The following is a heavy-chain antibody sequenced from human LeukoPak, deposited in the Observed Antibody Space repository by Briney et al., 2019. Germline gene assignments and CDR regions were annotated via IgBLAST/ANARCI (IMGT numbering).Heavy chain of an antibody. Sequence: SETLSLTCTVSGGSISSYYWSWIRQPPGKGLERIGYIYYSGSTNYNPSLKSRVTISVDTSKNQFSLKLSSVTAADTAVYYCARVGPAAIYYYYYYYMDVWGKGTTVTVSS. D-gene: IGHD2-2*01. V-gene: IGHV4-59*01. J-gene: IGHJ6*03. CDR1: GGSISSYY. CDR2: IYYSGST. CDR3: ARVGPAAIYYYYYYYMDV.